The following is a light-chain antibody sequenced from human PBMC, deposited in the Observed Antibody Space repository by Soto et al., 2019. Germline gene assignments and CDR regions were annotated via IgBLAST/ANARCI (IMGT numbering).Light chain of an antibody. V-gene: IGKV3-15*01. CDR1: QSVSSN. J-gene: IGKJ3*01. CDR3: QQYETWRPRFT. Sequence: DIVLTQTPSTLSVSPGDRVTLSCRASQSVSSNLAWYQQTPGQATRLLIYGAVSRATGVPARFSGSGFETEFSLTISSVQSEDFAVYFCQQYETWRPRFTFGPGTTVDVK. CDR2: GAV.